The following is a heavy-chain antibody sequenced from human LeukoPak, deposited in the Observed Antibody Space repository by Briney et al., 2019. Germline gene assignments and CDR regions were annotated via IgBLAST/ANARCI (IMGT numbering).Heavy chain of an antibody. CDR1: GYSISSGYY. J-gene: IGHJ4*02. CDR3: TRLQDTAMGRGIDY. V-gene: IGHV4-38-2*01. CDR2: IYHSGST. D-gene: IGHD5-18*01. Sequence: PSETLSLTCAVSGYSISSGYYWGWIRQPPGKGLEWIGSIYHSGSTYYNPSLKSRVTISVDTSKNQFSLKLSSVTAADTAVYYCTRLQDTAMGRGIDYWGQGTLVTVSS.